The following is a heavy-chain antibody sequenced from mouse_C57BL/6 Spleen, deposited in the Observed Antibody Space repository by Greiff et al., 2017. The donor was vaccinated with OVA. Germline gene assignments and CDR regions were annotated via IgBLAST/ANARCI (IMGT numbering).Heavy chain of an antibody. V-gene: IGHV7-3*01. CDR2: IRNKANGYTT. J-gene: IGHJ4*01. Sequence: EVNVVESGGGLVQPGGSLSLSCAASGFTFTDYYMSWVRQPPGKALEWLGFIRNKANGYTTEYSASVKGRFTISRDNSQSILYLQMNALRAEDSATYYCAVNYGSSYDAMDYWGQGTSVTVSS. CDR3: AVNYGSSYDAMDY. D-gene: IGHD1-1*01. CDR1: GFTFTDYY.